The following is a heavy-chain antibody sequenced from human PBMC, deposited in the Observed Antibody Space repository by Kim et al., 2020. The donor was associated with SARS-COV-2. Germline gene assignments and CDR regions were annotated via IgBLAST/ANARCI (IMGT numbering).Heavy chain of an antibody. CDR1: GFTFSSYE. V-gene: IGHV3-48*03. CDR2: ISSSGRTI. Sequence: GGSLRLSCAASGFTFSSYEMNWVRQAPGKGLEWVSYISSSGRTIYYADSVKGRFTISRDNAKNSLYLQMNSLRAEDPAVYYCATTAMEPWFDPWGQGTLVTVSS. CDR3: ATTAMEPWFDP. J-gene: IGHJ5*02. D-gene: IGHD5-18*01.